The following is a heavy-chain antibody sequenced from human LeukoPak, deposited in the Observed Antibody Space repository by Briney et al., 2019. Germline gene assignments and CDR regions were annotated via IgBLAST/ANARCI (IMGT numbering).Heavy chain of an antibody. V-gene: IGHV4-59*01. CDR1: GGSISSYY. CDR2: IYYSGST. D-gene: IGHD6-6*01. CDR3: ARVYSSSSLNFDY. Sequence: SETLSLTCNVSGGSISSYYWSWIRQPPGKGLEWIGYIYYSGSTNYNPSLKSRVTISVDTSKNQFSLKLSSVTAADTAVYYCARVYSSSSLNFDYWGQGTLVTVSS. J-gene: IGHJ4*02.